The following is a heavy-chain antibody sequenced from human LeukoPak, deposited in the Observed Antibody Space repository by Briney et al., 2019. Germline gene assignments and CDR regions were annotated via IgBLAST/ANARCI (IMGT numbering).Heavy chain of an antibody. D-gene: IGHD5-18*01. Sequence: PGGSLRLSCATSGFTFSSYWMHWVRQAPGKGLVWVSRIISDGSSATYADFVKGRFTISRDNAKNTLYLQMNSLRAEDTAVYYCARGAAMVRTFDYWGQGTLVTVSS. J-gene: IGHJ4*02. CDR3: ARGAAMVRTFDY. CDR2: IISDGSSA. CDR1: GFTFSSYW. V-gene: IGHV3-74*03.